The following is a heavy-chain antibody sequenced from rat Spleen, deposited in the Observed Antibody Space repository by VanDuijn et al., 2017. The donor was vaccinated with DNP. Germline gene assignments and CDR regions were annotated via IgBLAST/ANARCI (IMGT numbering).Heavy chain of an antibody. D-gene: IGHD1-12*01. CDR2: MRFDGDT. CDR3: TRDRSYYFDY. J-gene: IGHJ2*01. Sequence: QVQLKESGPGLVQPSQTLSLTCTVSGFSLTGYNVHWVRQPPGKGLEWMGRMRFDGDTYSNSALRSRLSISRDTSKNQVFLKMSSLQTDDTAIYYCTRDRSYYFDYWGQGVMVTVSS. V-gene: IGHV2S30*01. CDR1: GFSLTGYN.